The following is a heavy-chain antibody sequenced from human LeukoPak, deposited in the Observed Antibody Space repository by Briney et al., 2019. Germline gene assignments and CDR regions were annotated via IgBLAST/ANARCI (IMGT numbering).Heavy chain of an antibody. V-gene: IGHV3-73*01. CDR3: TTTPDYYDISGYSANNIDDAFDI. Sequence: GGSLKLSCAASGFTFSGSAMHWVRQASGKGLEWVGRIRRKAYSYASAYAAWVKGKFTISRDDSKITAYLQMNNLKTEATAEYYCTTTPDYYDISGYSANNIDDAFDIWGQGTMVTVSS. CDR1: GFTFSGSA. CDR2: IRRKAYSYAS. D-gene: IGHD3-22*01. J-gene: IGHJ3*02.